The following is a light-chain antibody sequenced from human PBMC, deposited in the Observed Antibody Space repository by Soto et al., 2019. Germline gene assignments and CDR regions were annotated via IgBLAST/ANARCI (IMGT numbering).Light chain of an antibody. J-gene: IGKJ1*01. CDR1: QSVSSSY. CDR3: QQYGSSTPWT. CDR2: GAS. V-gene: IGKV3-20*01. Sequence: EIVLTQSTGTLSLSPGERATLSCRASQSVSSSYLAWYQQKPGQAPRLLIYGASSRATGIPDRFSGSGSGTDFTLTISRLEPEDFAVYYCQQYGSSTPWTFGQGTKVEIK.